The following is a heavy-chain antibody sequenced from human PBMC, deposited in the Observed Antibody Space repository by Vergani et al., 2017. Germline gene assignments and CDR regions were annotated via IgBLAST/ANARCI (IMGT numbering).Heavy chain of an antibody. V-gene: IGHV4-34*01. CDR1: GGSFSGYY. J-gene: IGHJ4*02. CDR3: ARGSSDYVWGSYRSQLDY. CDR2: INHSGST. Sequence: QVQLQQWGAGLLKPSETLSLTCAVYGGSFSGYYWSWTRQPPGKGLEWIGEINHSGSTNYNPSLKSRVTISVDTSKNQFSLKLSSVTAADTAVYYCARGSSDYVWGSYRSQLDYWGQGTLVTVSS. D-gene: IGHD3-16*02.